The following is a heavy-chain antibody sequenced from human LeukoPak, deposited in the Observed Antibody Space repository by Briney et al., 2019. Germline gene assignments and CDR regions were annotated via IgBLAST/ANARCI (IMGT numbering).Heavy chain of an antibody. D-gene: IGHD3-10*01. V-gene: IGHV3-74*01. CDR2: INNDGSST. J-gene: IGHJ4*02. Sequence: GGSLRLSCAASGFTFSSYWMHWVRQAPGQGLVWVSRINNDGSSTTYADSVKGRFTISRDNSKNTLYLQMNSLRAEDTAVYYCAKWPRFGEFDYWGQGTLVTVSS. CDR1: GFTFSSYW. CDR3: AKWPRFGEFDY.